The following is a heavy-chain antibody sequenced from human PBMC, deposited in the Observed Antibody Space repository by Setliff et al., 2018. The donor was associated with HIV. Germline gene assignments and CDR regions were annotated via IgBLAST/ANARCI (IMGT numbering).Heavy chain of an antibody. CDR3: ARYGEFHYYYYYYMDV. CDR2: IYPSGST. D-gene: IGHD3-10*01. V-gene: IGHV4-61*02. J-gene: IGHJ6*03. CDR1: GGSISSSSYY. Sequence: SETLSLTCTVSGGSISSSSYYWSWIRQPAGKGLEWIERIYPSGSTNYNPSLKSRVTMSVDTSKNQFSLKLSSVTAADTAVYYCARYGEFHYYYYYYMDVWGKGTTVTVSS.